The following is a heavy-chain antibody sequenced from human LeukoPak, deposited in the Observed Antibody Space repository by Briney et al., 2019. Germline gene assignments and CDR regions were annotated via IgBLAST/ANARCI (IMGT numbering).Heavy chain of an antibody. CDR3: ATISGSSSF. CDR1: GGSMNAYY. D-gene: IGHD6-6*01. V-gene: IGHV4-59*08. J-gene: IGHJ1*01. CDR2: IYYSGST. Sequence: AETVSLTCTVSGGSMNAYYWTWFRQPPGKGLEWIGYIYYSGSTNYNPSLKSRLTISVDTSNNQFSLKLSSVTAADTAVYYCATISGSSSFWGRGNVDTVSS.